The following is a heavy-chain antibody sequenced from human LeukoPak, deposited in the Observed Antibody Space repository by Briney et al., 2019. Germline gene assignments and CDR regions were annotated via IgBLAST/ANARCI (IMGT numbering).Heavy chain of an antibody. D-gene: IGHD1-26*01. Sequence: PGGSLRLSCAASGFTFSSYAMSWVRQAPGKGLEWVSAISGSGGSTYYADSVKGRFTISGDNSKNTLYLQMNSLRAEDTAVYYCAKDPTGWELKGYFDYWGQGTLVTVSS. CDR1: GFTFSSYA. J-gene: IGHJ4*02. V-gene: IGHV3-23*01. CDR3: AKDPTGWELKGYFDY. CDR2: ISGSGGST.